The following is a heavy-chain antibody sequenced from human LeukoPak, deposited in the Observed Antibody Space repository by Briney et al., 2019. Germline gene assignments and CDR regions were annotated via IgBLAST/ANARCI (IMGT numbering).Heavy chain of an antibody. V-gene: IGHV3-30-3*01. CDR1: GFTFSSYA. Sequence: GGSLRLSCAASGFTFSSYAMHWVRQAPGKGLEWVAVISYVGSNKYYADSVKGRFTISRDNSKNTLYLQMNSLRAEDTAVYYCVYCSSTSCQDWGQGTLVTVSS. CDR2: ISYVGSNK. D-gene: IGHD2-2*01. CDR3: VYCSSTSCQD. J-gene: IGHJ4*02.